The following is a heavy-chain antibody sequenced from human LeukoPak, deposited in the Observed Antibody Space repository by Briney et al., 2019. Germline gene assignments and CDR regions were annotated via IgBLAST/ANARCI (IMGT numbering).Heavy chain of an antibody. V-gene: IGHV3-20*04. Sequence: PGGSLRLSCAASGFTFDDYGMSWVRQAPGKGLKWVSGINWNGGSTGYADSVKGRFTISRDNAKNSLYLQMNSLRAEDTAVYYCAREHKSLWGGYRNTKGWFDPWGQGTLVTVTS. CDR2: INWNGGST. CDR1: GFTFDDYG. D-gene: IGHD3-16*02. CDR3: AREHKSLWGGYRNTKGWFDP. J-gene: IGHJ5*02.